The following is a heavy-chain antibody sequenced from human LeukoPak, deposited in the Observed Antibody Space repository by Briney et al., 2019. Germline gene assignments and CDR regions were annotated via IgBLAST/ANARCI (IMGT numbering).Heavy chain of an antibody. V-gene: IGHV4-4*07. CDR1: GGSISSYY. D-gene: IGHD3-22*01. Sequence: SETLSLTCTVTGGSISSYYWSWLRQPAGKGLEWIGRIYTSGSSNYNPSLKSRVTMSVDTSKNQFSLKLSSVTAADTAVYYCARGMDSSGYYALDHWGQGTLVTVSS. CDR3: ARGMDSSGYYALDH. J-gene: IGHJ4*02. CDR2: IYTSGSS.